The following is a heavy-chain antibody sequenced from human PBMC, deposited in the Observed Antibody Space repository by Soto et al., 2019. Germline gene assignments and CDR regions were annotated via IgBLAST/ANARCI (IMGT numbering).Heavy chain of an antibody. J-gene: IGHJ6*03. V-gene: IGHV4-31*03. CDR3: ARGYYYYYMDV. Sequence: SETLSLTCTVSVGSISSGGYYWSWIRQHPGKGLEWIGYIYYSGSTYYNPSLKSRVTISVDTSKNQFSLKLSSVTAADTAVYYCARGYYYYYMDVWGKGTTVTVSS. CDR2: IYYSGST. CDR1: VGSISSGGYY.